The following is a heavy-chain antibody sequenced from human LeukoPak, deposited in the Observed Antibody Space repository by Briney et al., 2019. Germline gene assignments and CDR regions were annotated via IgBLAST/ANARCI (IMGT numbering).Heavy chain of an antibody. CDR3: AREGSSGAAAGDFDY. CDR1: GGTFSSYA. CDR2: ISAYNGNT. J-gene: IGHJ4*02. V-gene: IGHV1-18*01. D-gene: IGHD6-25*01. Sequence: ASVKVSCKGSGGTFSSYAISWVRQAPGQGLEWMGWISAYNGNTNYAQKLQGRVTMTTDTSTSTAYMELRSLRSDDTAVYYCAREGSSGAAAGDFDYWGQGTLVTVSS.